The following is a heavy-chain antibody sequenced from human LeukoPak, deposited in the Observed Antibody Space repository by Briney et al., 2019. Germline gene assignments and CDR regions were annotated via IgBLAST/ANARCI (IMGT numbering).Heavy chain of an antibody. D-gene: IGHD3-22*01. CDR1: GYTFTSYD. CDR2: MNPNSGNT. V-gene: IGHV1-8*03. CDR3: ARANYYDSSGYQNWFDP. Sequence: GASVKVSCKASGYTFTSYDINWVRQATGQGLEWMGWMNPNSGNTGYAQKFQGRVTITRNTSISTAYMELSSLRSEDTAVYYCARANYYDSSGYQNWFDPWGQGTVVTVSS. J-gene: IGHJ5*02.